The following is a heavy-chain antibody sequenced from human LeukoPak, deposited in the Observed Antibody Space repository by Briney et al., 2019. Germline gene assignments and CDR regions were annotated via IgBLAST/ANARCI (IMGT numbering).Heavy chain of an antibody. Sequence: PETLSLTCTVSGGSISSSSYYWGWIRQPPGKGLEWIGSFYYSGSTYHNPSLKSRVTMSVDTSENQFSLKLSSVTAADTAVYYCARRQHGYNYYFDSWGQGTLVTVSS. CDR2: FYYSGST. J-gene: IGHJ4*02. CDR1: GGSISSSSYY. CDR3: ARRQHGYNYYFDS. V-gene: IGHV4-39*01. D-gene: IGHD5-24*01.